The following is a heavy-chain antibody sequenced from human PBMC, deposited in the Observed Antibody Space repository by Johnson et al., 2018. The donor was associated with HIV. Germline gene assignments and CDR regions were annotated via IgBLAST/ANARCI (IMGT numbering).Heavy chain of an antibody. CDR3: ARDASRGYGSELDAFDI. J-gene: IGHJ3*02. D-gene: IGHD3-10*01. Sequence: QVRLVDSGGGVVQPGKSLRLFCAVSGFTFSTYTMHWVRQAPGRGLEWVAVISYDGSNKYYADSVKGRFTISRDTSRDTLYLQMTSLRPEDTAVYHCARDASRGYGSELDAFDIWGQGTMVTVSS. V-gene: IGHV3-30*04. CDR1: GFTFSTYT. CDR2: ISYDGSNK.